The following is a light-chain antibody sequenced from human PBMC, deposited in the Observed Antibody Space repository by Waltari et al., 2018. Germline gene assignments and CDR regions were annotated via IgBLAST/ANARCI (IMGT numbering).Light chain of an antibody. CDR3: CSYAGSSTL. CDR2: DVS. J-gene: IGLJ2*01. CDR1: TRYIGGYNY. V-gene: IGLV2-23*02. Sequence: QSPLTQPASLSGSPGQSLTISCPATTRYIGGYNYLPWYQQHAGNAPKPMIYDVSKRPTGVSNRFSGSKSGNTASLTVSGLQAEDEADYYCCSYAGSSTLFGGGTKLTVL.